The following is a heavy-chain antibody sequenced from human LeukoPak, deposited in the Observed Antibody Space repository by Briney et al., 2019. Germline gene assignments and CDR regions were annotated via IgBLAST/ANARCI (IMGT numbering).Heavy chain of an antibody. CDR2: IKQDGGEK. Sequence: PGGSLRLSCAASGFTFSSYWMSWVRQAPGKGLEWVANIKQDGGEKYYVDSVKGRFTISRDNAKNSLYLQMNSLRAEDTAVYYCARDSPSFDFWSGYYDAFDIWGQGTMVTVSS. J-gene: IGHJ3*02. D-gene: IGHD3-3*01. CDR3: ARDSPSFDFWSGYYDAFDI. CDR1: GFTFSSYW. V-gene: IGHV3-7*01.